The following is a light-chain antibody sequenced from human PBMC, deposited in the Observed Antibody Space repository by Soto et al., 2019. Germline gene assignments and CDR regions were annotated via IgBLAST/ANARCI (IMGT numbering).Light chain of an antibody. CDR3: KQYGSSPRT. V-gene: IGKV3-20*01. Sequence: IVLKQSPGTLALSPGERATLSCRASQSVSSSYLAWYQQKPGQAPRLLIYGASSRATGITDRFSGSGSGTDFTLTISRLEPDDFAVYYCKQYGSSPRTFGQGTKVDSK. CDR1: QSVSSSY. CDR2: GAS. J-gene: IGKJ1*01.